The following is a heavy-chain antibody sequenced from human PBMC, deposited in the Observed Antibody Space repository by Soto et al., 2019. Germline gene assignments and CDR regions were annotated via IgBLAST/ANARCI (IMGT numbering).Heavy chain of an antibody. J-gene: IGHJ6*03. Sequence: SETLSLTCTVSGGSISSYYWSWIRQPPGKGLEWIGYIYYSGSTNYNPSLKSRVTISVDTSKNQFSLKLSSVTAADTAVYYCARGPFSSGDYYYYYMDVWGKGTTVTVSS. CDR2: IYYSGST. V-gene: IGHV4-59*01. CDR1: GGSISSYY. CDR3: ARGPFSSGDYYYYYMDV. D-gene: IGHD3-22*01.